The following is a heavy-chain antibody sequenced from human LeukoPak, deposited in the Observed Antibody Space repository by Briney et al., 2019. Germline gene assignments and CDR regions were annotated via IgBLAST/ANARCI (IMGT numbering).Heavy chain of an antibody. Sequence: PSETLSLTCTVSGGSISSYYWSWIRQPPGKGLECIGYIHYTGSTNYNPSLKSRVTISVDTSKNQFSLKLSSVTAADTAVYYCARDKGTSYLSSFDYWGQGTLVTVSS. V-gene: IGHV4-59*01. CDR1: GGSISSYY. D-gene: IGHD6-6*01. CDR2: IHYTGST. CDR3: ARDKGTSYLSSFDY. J-gene: IGHJ4*02.